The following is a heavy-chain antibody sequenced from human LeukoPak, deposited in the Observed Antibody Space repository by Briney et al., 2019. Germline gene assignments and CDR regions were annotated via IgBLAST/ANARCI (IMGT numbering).Heavy chain of an antibody. CDR1: GFTFSSYA. D-gene: IGHD2-2*01. J-gene: IGHJ5*02. V-gene: IGHV3-23*01. CDR2: ISGSGGST. Sequence: PGGSLRLSCAASGFTFSSYAMSWVRQAPGKGLEWVSAISGSGGSTYYADSVKGRFTISRDNSKNTLYLQMNSLRAEDTAVYYCAKDGIYCSSTSCYLNWFDPWGQGTLVTVSS. CDR3: AKDGIYCSSTSCYLNWFDP.